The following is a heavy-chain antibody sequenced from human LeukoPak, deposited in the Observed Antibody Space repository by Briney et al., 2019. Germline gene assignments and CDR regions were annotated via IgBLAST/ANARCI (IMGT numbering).Heavy chain of an antibody. V-gene: IGHV5-51*01. J-gene: IGHJ5*02. CDR2: IYPGDSDT. CDR1: GYTFTREW. D-gene: IGHD5-12*01. Sequence: GESLKISCKGFGYTFTREWIGWVRQTPGKGLEWMGVIYPGDSDTRYSPSFQGQVTISADKSINTAYLQWSSLKASDTAIYYCARLSSRGYEISWWFDPWGQGTLVTVSS. CDR3: ARLSSRGYEISWWFDP.